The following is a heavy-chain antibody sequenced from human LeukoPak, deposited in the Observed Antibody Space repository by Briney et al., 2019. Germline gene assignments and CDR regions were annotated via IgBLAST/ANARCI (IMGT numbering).Heavy chain of an antibody. J-gene: IGHJ5*02. CDR2: IYPGDSNV. Sequence: GESLKISCQGSGYSLPTYWIAWVRQMSGKGLEWMGIIYPGDSNVKYSPSFQGQVTISADKSISTAYLEWRSLKASDTAMYYCVSGIAVQTWGQGTLVTVSS. V-gene: IGHV5-51*01. CDR1: GYSLPTYW. CDR3: VSGIAVQT. D-gene: IGHD6-19*01.